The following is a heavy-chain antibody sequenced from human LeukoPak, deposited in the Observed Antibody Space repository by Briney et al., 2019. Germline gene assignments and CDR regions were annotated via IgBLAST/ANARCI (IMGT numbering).Heavy chain of an antibody. D-gene: IGHD7-27*01. CDR1: GGSFSGYY. Sequence: PSETLSLTCAVYGGSFSGYYWSWIRQPPGKGLEWIGEINHSGSTNYNPSLKSRVTISVDTSKNQFSLKLSSVTAAGTAVYYCARGLWGRGAFDIWGQGTMVTVSS. V-gene: IGHV4-34*01. CDR3: ARGLWGRGAFDI. CDR2: INHSGST. J-gene: IGHJ3*02.